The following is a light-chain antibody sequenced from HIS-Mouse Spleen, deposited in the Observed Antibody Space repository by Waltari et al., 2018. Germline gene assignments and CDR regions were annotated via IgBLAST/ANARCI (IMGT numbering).Light chain of an antibody. J-gene: IGLJ3*02. CDR2: LNSDGSH. CDR3: QTWGTGIHV. V-gene: IGLV4-69*01. Sequence: QLVLTQSPSASASLGASLKLTCTLSRRHSSHAIAWHRQQPEKGPRYLMKLNSDGSHSKGDGIPDRFSGSSSGAERYLTISSLQSEDEADYYCQTWGTGIHVFGGGTKLTVL. CDR1: RRHSSHA.